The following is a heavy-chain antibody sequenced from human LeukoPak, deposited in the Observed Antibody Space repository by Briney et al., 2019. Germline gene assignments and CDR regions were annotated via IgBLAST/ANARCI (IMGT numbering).Heavy chain of an antibody. CDR1: GGSISGSKYF. D-gene: IGHD3-10*01. CDR2: IHYSGSA. V-gene: IGHV4-39*01. Sequence: SETLSLTCTVCGGSISGSKYFWGWIRQPPGKGLEWIGSIHYSGSAYYRPPFKSRVTISVDTSKNQFSLKLKSVTAADTAVYYCARHSYYEGSGPLNGGLWGQGTLVTVSS. CDR3: ARHSYYEGSGPLNGGL. J-gene: IGHJ4*02.